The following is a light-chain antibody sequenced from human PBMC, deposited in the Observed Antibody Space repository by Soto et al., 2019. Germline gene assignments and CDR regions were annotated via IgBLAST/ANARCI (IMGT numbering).Light chain of an antibody. CDR1: QRIDSW. CDR3: QQYNPYSPWT. V-gene: IGKV1-5*03. Sequence: DIQMTQSPSTLSASVGDRVTITCRASQRIDSWLAWYQQKPGKAPTLLMYKASSLESGFPSRFSGSGSGTEFTLTITGLQPDDFATYYCQQYNPYSPWTFGQGTKVDIK. J-gene: IGKJ1*01. CDR2: KAS.